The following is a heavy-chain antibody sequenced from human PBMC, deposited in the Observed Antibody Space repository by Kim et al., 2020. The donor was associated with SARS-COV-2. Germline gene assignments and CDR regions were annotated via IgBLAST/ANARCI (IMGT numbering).Heavy chain of an antibody. J-gene: IGHJ4*02. Sequence: GGSLRLSCAASGFTFSSYAMHWVRQAPGKGLEWVAVISYDGSNKYYADSVKGRFTISRDNSKNTLYLQMNSLRAEDTAVYYCATPLTGTTDYWGQGTLVTVSS. CDR3: ATPLTGTTDY. D-gene: IGHD1-20*01. CDR2: ISYDGSNK. CDR1: GFTFSSYA. V-gene: IGHV3-30-3*01.